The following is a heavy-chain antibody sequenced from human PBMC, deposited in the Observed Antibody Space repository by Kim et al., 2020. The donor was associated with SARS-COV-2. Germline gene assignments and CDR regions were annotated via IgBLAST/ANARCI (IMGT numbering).Heavy chain of an antibody. J-gene: IGHJ6*02. CDR3: ARDRRGYCSGGSCPRKYYDYYYGRDV. Sequence: GGSLRLSCAASGFTFSSYAMHWVRQAPGKGLEWVAVISYDGSNKYYADSVKGRFTISRDNSKNTLYLQMNSLRAEDTAVYYCARDRRGYCSGGSCPRKYYDYYYGRDVGGQGTRVTVSS. CDR2: ISYDGSNK. V-gene: IGHV3-30*04. D-gene: IGHD2-15*01. CDR1: GFTFSSYA.